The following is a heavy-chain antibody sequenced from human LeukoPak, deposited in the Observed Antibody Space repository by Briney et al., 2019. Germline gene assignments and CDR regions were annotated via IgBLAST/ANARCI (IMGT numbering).Heavy chain of an antibody. CDR3: AAGTGGDSSFDY. CDR2: IVVGSGNT. J-gene: IGHJ4*02. Sequence: SVKVSCKASGFIFTSSAMQWVRQARGQRLEWIGWIVVGSGNTNYAQKFQERVTITRDMSTSTAYMELSSPRSEDTAVYYCAAGTGGDSSFDYWGQGTLVTVSS. CDR1: GFIFTSSA. V-gene: IGHV1-58*02. D-gene: IGHD3-16*01.